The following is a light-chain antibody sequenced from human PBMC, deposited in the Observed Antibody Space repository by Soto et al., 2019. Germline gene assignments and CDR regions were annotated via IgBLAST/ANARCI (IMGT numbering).Light chain of an antibody. J-gene: IGKJ1*01. CDR3: QQYGSSLWT. CDR1: QIVSSY. CDR2: DAS. V-gene: IGKV3-20*01. Sequence: EIVLTQSPATLSLSPGERATLSCRASQIVSSYLAWYQQKPGQAPRLLIYDASSRATGIPDRFSGSGSATDFTLTISRLEPEDFAVYYCQQYGSSLWTFGQGTKVDIK.